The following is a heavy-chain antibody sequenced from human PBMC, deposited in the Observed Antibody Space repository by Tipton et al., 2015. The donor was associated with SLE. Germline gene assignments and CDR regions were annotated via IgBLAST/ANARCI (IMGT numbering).Heavy chain of an antibody. V-gene: IGHV4-61*02. CDR3: ARDPGGFGDY. Sequence: TLSLTCTVSGGSISSGSYYWSWIRQPAGKGLEWIGRIYTSGSTNYNPSLKSRVTISVDTAKNQFSLKLSSVTAADTAVYYCARDPGGFGDYWGQGSVVTVSS. J-gene: IGHJ4*02. CDR2: IYTSGST. D-gene: IGHD3-10*01. CDR1: GGSISSGSYY.